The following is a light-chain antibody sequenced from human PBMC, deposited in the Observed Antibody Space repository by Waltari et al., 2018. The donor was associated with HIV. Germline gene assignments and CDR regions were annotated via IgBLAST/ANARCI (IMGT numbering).Light chain of an antibody. V-gene: IGKV4-1*01. CDR2: WAS. CDR3: QQYLRWPLT. Sequence: DIVMTQSPDSLAVSLGERATINCKSSQSVLYSSNNKNYLAWFQHKPGQPPKVLIYWASTRESGVPDRFSGSGSGTDFTLTISSLQAEDVAVYYCQQYLRWPLTFGGGTKVEV. CDR1: QSVLYSSNNKNY. J-gene: IGKJ4*01.